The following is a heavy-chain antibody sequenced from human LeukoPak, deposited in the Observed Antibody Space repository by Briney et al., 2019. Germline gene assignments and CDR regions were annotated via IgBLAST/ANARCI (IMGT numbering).Heavy chain of an antibody. J-gene: IGHJ6*03. Sequence: ASVKVSCKASGGTFSSYAISWVRQAPGQGLEWMGGIIPIFGTANYAQKFQGRVMITTDESTSTAYMELSSLRSEDTAVYYCARAGYSSSSTRYYYYYMDVWGKGTTVTVSS. CDR1: GGTFSSYA. CDR2: IIPIFGTA. CDR3: ARAGYSSSSTRYYYYYMDV. D-gene: IGHD6-6*01. V-gene: IGHV1-69*05.